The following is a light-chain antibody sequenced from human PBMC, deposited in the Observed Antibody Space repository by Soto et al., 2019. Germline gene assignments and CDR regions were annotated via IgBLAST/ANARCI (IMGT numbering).Light chain of an antibody. CDR2: GAS. Sequence: EIVMTQSPATLSVSPGERATLSCRASQSVGSDLAWYHQKPGQPPRLLIYGASTRATGIPARFSGSGSGTEFTLTISSLQSEDFAVYYCQQYNSWPPYTFGQGTKLEIK. CDR3: QQYNSWPPYT. CDR1: QSVGSD. V-gene: IGKV3-15*01. J-gene: IGKJ2*01.